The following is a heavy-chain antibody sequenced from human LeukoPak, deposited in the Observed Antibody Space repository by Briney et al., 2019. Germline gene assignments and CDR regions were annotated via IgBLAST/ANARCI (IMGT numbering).Heavy chain of an antibody. CDR2: MNPNTGRT. V-gene: IGHV1-8*01. J-gene: IGHJ4*02. CDR3: ARERDGTSCYDY. CDR1: RYTFTSYD. D-gene: IGHD2-2*01. Sequence: GASVKVSCKASRYTFTSYDINWVREAAGQGLEWMGWMNPNTGRTGYAQKFQGRVTMTRDASINTAYMELSRLRSDDTAVYYCARERDGTSCYDYWGQGTLVTVSS.